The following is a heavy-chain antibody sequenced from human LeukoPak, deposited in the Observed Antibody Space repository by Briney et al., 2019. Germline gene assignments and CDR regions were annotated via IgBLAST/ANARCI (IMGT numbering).Heavy chain of an antibody. J-gene: IGHJ3*02. CDR1: GGSISSSNYY. V-gene: IGHV4-39*07. D-gene: IGHD3-10*01. Sequence: SETLSLTCTVSGGSISSSNYYWGWIRQPPGKGLEWIGSIYSSGSTTYNPSLKSRVTMSVDTSKNQFSLKLSSVTAADTAVYYCARDRLNYYGSGSPGAFDIWGQGTMVTVSS. CDR3: ARDRLNYYGSGSPGAFDI. CDR2: IYSSGST.